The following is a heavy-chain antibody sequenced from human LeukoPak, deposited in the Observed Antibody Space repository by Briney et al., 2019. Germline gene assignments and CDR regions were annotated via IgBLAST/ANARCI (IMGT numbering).Heavy chain of an antibody. V-gene: IGHV4-59*01. D-gene: IGHD3-3*01. Sequence: PSETLSLTCTVSGGSISSYYWGWIRQSPGKGLEWLGYISDTGKTDYNPSLKSRGTLSLDTSKNQFSLRLTSVTAADTAVYYCVTGYYEPFDNWGQGTLVTVSS. J-gene: IGHJ4*02. CDR2: ISDTGKT. CDR1: GGSISSYY. CDR3: VTGYYEPFDN.